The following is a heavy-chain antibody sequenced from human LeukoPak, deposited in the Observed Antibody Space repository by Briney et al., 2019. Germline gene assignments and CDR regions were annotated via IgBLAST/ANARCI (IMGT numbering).Heavy chain of an antibody. D-gene: IGHD3-10*01. V-gene: IGHV4-31*03. CDR1: GGSISSGGYY. CDR2: IYYSGST. Sequence: SQTLSLTCTVSGGSISSGGYYWSWIRQHPGKGLEWIGYIYYSGSTYYNPSLKSRVTISVDTSKNQFSLKLSSVTAADTAVYYCAGTADGSGSYSDYWGQGTLVTVSS. J-gene: IGHJ4*02. CDR3: AGTADGSGSYSDY.